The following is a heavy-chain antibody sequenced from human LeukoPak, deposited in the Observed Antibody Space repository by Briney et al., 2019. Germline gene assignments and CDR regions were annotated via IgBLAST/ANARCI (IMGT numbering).Heavy chain of an antibody. CDR2: INDDGSDT. V-gene: IGHV3-74*01. J-gene: IGHJ5*02. Sequence: GGSLRLSCVASGFTFKLYWLHWVRQVPGKGPVWVSRINDDGSDTIYADSVRGRFTISRDDAKNTVYLQMNNLRAEDTAVYYCVRGGPSTWSWGQGTLVTVSS. CDR1: GFTFKLYW. CDR3: VRGGPSTWS. D-gene: IGHD2-15*01.